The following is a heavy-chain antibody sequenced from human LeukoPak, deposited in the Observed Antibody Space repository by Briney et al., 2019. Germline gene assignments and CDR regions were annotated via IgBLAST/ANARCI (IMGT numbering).Heavy chain of an antibody. CDR1: GFTFRSYS. Sequence: GGSLRLSCAASGFTFRSYSMNWVRQAPGKGLEWVSYISSSSSTIYYADSVKGRFTISRDNAKNSLYLQMNSLRAEDTAVYYCARVLHKRNYDSTTYYGYWGQGTLVTVSS. D-gene: IGHD3-22*01. CDR2: ISSSSSTI. J-gene: IGHJ4*02. CDR3: ARVLHKRNYDSTTYYGY. V-gene: IGHV3-48*01.